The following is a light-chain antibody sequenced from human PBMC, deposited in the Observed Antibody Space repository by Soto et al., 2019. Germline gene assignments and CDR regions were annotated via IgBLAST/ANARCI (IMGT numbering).Light chain of an antibody. CDR2: KAS. CDR3: QQYNSYSTWT. J-gene: IGKJ1*01. Sequence: DIHMTQSPSTLSGSVGDRVTINFGASQTIGSWLAWYQQTPGRAPKLLIYKASSLESGVPSRFSGSGSGTEFTLAISSLQPDDFATYYCQQYNSYSTWTFGQGTKVDIK. V-gene: IGKV1-5*03. CDR1: QTIGSW.